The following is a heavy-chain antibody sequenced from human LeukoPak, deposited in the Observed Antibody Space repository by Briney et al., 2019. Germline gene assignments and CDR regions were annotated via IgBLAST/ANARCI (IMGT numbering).Heavy chain of an antibody. CDR1: GFTFDDYA. CDR3: AKDASVCSGGSCYTGEADY. V-gene: IGHV3-43*02. J-gene: IGHJ4*02. Sequence: GGSLRLSCAASGFTFDDYAMHWVRQAPGKGLEWVSLISGDGGSTYYADSVKGRFTISRDNSKNSLYLQMNSLRTEDTALYYCAKDASVCSGGSCYTGEADYWGQGTLVTVSS. CDR2: ISGDGGST. D-gene: IGHD2-15*01.